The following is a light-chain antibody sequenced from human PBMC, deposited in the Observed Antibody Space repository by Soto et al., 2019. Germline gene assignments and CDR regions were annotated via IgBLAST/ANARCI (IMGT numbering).Light chain of an antibody. CDR2: GVS. CDR1: QSVAGN. Sequence: EIVMTQSPATLSVSPGETATLSCRASQSVAGNLAWYQQKPGQPPRLLIYGVSTRATGVPARFSGSGSETEFTLTISSLQSEDFAVYYCQENNDWRFTFGPGTKVDIK. J-gene: IGKJ3*01. CDR3: QENNDWRFT. V-gene: IGKV3-15*01.